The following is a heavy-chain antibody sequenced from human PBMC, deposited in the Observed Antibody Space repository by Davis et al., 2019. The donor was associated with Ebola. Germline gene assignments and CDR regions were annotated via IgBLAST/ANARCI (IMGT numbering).Heavy chain of an antibody. Sequence: SETLSLTCTVSGGSINNYYWSWIRQPPGKGLEWIGYIYYRGNTNYNPSLKSRVTMSVDTSKNQFSLKLSSVTAADTAVYYCARDSFRTVTTLHDAFDIWGQGTMVTVSS. CDR3: ARDSFRTVTTLHDAFDI. D-gene: IGHD4-17*01. V-gene: IGHV4-59*12. CDR1: GGSINNYY. CDR2: IYYRGNT. J-gene: IGHJ3*02.